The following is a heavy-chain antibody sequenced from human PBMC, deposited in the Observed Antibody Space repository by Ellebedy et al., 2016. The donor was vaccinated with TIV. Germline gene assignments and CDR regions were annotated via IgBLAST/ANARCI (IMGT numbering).Heavy chain of an antibody. CDR3: TRGPNSDS. V-gene: IGHV3-53*01. Sequence: GESLKIPCVVSGFTVGGNYMNWVRQAPGKGLEWVSVIFAGGSTFYADSVKDRFTISRDNSKNTVSLQMNSLRAEDTAIYYCTRGPNSDSWGQGTLVTVSS. CDR2: IFAGGST. D-gene: IGHD4-23*01. J-gene: IGHJ5*01. CDR1: GFTVGGNY.